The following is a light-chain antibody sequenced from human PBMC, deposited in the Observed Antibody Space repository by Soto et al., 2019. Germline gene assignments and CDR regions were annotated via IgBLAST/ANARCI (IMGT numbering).Light chain of an antibody. CDR2: EVS. CDR3: NSYGSTSTRYV. Sequence: QSALTQPASVSGSPGQSITISCTGTSSDVGGYNYVSWYQQHPGKAPKLMIYEVSNRPSGVSNRFSGSKSGNTAFLTISGLQDEDEADYFCNSYGSTSTRYVFGTGTKLTVL. J-gene: IGLJ1*01. CDR1: SSDVGGYNY. V-gene: IGLV2-14*01.